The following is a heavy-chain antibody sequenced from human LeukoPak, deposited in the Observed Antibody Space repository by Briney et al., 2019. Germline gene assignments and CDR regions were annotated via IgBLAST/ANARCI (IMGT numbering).Heavy chain of an antibody. D-gene: IGHD1-1*01. CDR3: AKAYPTLTTSAVLDN. CDR2: ISYDGNSQ. V-gene: IGHV3-30*18. Sequence: PVGSLRLSCAASRFTFRNYAIHWVRQAPGRGLEWVAAISYDGNSQHWGAPVKGRFTITRDNSKNTVYLQINTLRTDDAAIYYCAKAYPTLTTSAVLDNWGQGTLVTVSS. J-gene: IGHJ4*02. CDR1: RFTFRNYA.